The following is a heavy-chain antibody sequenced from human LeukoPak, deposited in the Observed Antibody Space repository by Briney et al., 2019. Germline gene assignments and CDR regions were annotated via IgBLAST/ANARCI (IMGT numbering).Heavy chain of an antibody. CDR1: GGSISSYY. CDR2: IYTSGST. CDR3: ARVPDRSGYYYYYMDV. D-gene: IGHD1-14*01. V-gene: IGHV4-4*07. Sequence: SETLSLTCTVSGGSISSYYWSWIRQPAGKGLGWIGRIYTSGSTNYNPSLKSRVTMSVDTSKNQFSLKLSSVTAADTAVYYCARVPDRSGYYYYYMDVWGKGTTVTVSS. J-gene: IGHJ6*03.